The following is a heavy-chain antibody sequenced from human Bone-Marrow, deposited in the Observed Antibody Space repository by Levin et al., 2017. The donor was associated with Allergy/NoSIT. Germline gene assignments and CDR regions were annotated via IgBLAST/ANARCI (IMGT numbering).Heavy chain of an antibody. CDR3: AKDRYNGGSSLGGGYRDF. D-gene: IGHD6-6*01. V-gene: IGHV3-9*01. J-gene: IGHJ2*01. CDR2: ISWNGYSI. Sequence: LSLPCAASGFIFDDYAMHWVRQAPGKGLEWVSGISWNGYSIGYADSVKGRFTISRGNARSSLYLQMNSLTTEDTAFYYCAKDRYNGGSSLGGGYRDFWGRGTLVTVSS. CDR1: GFIFDDYA.